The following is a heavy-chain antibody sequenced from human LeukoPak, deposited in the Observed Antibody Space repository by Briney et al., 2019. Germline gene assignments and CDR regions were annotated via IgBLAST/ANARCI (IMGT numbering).Heavy chain of an antibody. V-gene: IGHV4-39*01. CDR3: ARHRGSSSLFDY. CDR2: IYYSGST. J-gene: IGHJ4*02. CDR1: GGSISSNDYY. Sequence: KPSETLSLTCTVSGGSISSNDYYRDWIRQPPGMGLEYIGSIYYSGSTYYNPSLKSRVTISVDTSKNQFSLKLSSVTAADTAVYYCARHRGSSSLFDYWGQGTLVTVSS. D-gene: IGHD6-6*01.